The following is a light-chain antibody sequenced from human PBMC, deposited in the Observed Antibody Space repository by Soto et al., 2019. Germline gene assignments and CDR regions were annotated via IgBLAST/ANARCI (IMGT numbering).Light chain of an antibody. V-gene: IGLV1-40*01. CDR1: SSNIGAGSD. J-gene: IGLJ1*01. Sequence: QSVLTQPPSVSGAPGKRVTISCTGSSSNIGAGSDVHWYQQLPVTAPKLLIYGNSNRPSGVPDRFSGSKSGTSASLAITGLHAEDEADYYCQSYDSILSSYVFGTGTKVTVL. CDR3: QSYDSILSSYV. CDR2: GNS.